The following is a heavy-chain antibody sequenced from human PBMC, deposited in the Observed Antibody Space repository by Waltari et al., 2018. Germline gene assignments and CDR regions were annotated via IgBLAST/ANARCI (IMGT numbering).Heavy chain of an antibody. Sequence: QVQLQESGPGLVKPSQTLSLTCTVSGGSISSGGYSWSWIRQHPGKGLEWIGYIYYSGSTYYNPSLKSRVTISVDTSKNQFSLKLSSVTAADTAVYYCARFWGSGSYYTNWFDPWGQGTLVTISS. CDR3: ARFWGSGSYYTNWFDP. D-gene: IGHD3-10*01. CDR2: IYYSGST. CDR1: GGSISSGGYS. J-gene: IGHJ5*02. V-gene: IGHV4-31*03.